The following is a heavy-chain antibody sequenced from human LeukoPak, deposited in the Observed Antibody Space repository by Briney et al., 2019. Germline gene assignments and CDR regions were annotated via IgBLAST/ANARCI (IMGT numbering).Heavy chain of an antibody. Sequence: GESLKISCKGSGYSFTSYWIGWVGQLPGKGLEWRGIIYPCDCDTRYSPSFQGQVTISAAKSPSTAYLQWSSLKASDTAMYYCARRERPFRWLQLLPSAFDIWGQGTMVTVSS. V-gene: IGHV5-51*01. CDR1: GYSFTSYW. CDR2: IYPCDCDT. J-gene: IGHJ3*02. CDR3: ARRERPFRWLQLLPSAFDI. D-gene: IGHD5-24*01.